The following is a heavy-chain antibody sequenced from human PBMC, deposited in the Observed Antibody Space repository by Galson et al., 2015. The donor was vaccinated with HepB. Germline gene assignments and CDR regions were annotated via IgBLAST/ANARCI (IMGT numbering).Heavy chain of an antibody. CDR3: ARIRISGSYFDF. Sequence: PALVKPTQAFTLTCSFSGFSLDTYGMRVAWIRQPPGKALEWLARIDWDDDKIYSTSLKTRLTISKDTPKNQVVLTMTNMDPVDTATYFCARIRISGSYFDFWGQGIPVTVSS. CDR2: IDWDDDK. D-gene: IGHD1-26*01. CDR1: GFSLDTYGMR. J-gene: IGHJ4*02. V-gene: IGHV2-70*04.